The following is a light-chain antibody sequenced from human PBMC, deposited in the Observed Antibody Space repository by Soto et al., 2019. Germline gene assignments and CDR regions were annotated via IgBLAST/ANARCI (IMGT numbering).Light chain of an antibody. Sequence: EIVLTQSPGTLSLSPGERATLSCRASQSVSSSYLAWYQQKPGQAPRLLIYGASSRATGIPDRFSGSGSGTASTITISSLEPEDFAVYYCKQYGSSPPWTFGQGNKVEIK. V-gene: IGKV3-20*01. J-gene: IGKJ1*01. CDR2: GAS. CDR1: QSVSSSY. CDR3: KQYGSSPPWT.